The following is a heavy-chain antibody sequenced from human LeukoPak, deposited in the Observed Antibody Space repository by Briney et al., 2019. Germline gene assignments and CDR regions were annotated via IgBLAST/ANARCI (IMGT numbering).Heavy chain of an antibody. J-gene: IGHJ5*02. V-gene: IGHV4-4*02. CDR1: GGSISSSNW. D-gene: IGHD3-3*01. CDR2: IYHSGST. CDR3: ARLGTYYDFWSGYWGWFDP. Sequence: PSGTLSLTCSVSGGSISSSNWWSWVRQPPGKGLEWIGEIYHSGSTNYNPSLKSRVTISVDTSKNQFSLKLSSVTAADTAVYYCARLGTYYDFWSGYWGWFDPWGQGTLVTVSS.